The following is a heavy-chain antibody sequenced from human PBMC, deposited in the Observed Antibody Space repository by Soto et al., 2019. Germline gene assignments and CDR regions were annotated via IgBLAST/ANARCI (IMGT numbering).Heavy chain of an antibody. CDR1: GGSISSYY. CDR2: IYYSGSP. D-gene: IGHD4-17*01. CDR3: AGGRDDYAGWYFDL. Sequence: SETLSLTCTVSGGSISSYYWSWIRQPPGKGLEWIGYIYYSGSPNYSPSLESRVTISEDTSKNQFSLKLSSVTAADTAIYYCAGGRDDYAGWYFDLWGRGTLVTVSS. V-gene: IGHV4-59*12. J-gene: IGHJ2*01.